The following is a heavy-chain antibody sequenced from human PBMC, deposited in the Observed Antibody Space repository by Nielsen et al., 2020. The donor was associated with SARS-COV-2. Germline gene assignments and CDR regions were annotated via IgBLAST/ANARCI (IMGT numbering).Heavy chain of an antibody. J-gene: IGHJ5*02. V-gene: IGHV3-7*05. CDR2: INPDGSMK. CDR3: LQGGAS. CDR1: GFSFSTSW. Sequence: GESLKISCAASGFSFSTSWMNWVRQGPGKRLEWVANINPDGSMKRHVDSVMGRFTISRDNARDSLYLQINNLRAEDTAIYYCLQGGASWGQGTLVTVSS. D-gene: IGHD1-1*01.